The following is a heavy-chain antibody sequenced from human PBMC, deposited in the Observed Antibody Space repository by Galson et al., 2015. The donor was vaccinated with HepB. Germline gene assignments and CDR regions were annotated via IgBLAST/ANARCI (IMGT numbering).Heavy chain of an antibody. CDR3: ARRSAQINYYESNDYYYYFDF. V-gene: IGHV2-5*02. Sequence: PALVKPTQTLTLTCTFSGFSLTTRRVGVGWIRQPPGKALEWLTLIYWDDDKRYSPSLQSRLTITKDTSKNQVVLTMTNMDPVDTATYFCARRSAQINYYESNDYYYYFDFWGQGTLVTVSS. CDR2: IYWDDDK. D-gene: IGHD3-22*01. CDR1: GFSLTTRRVG. J-gene: IGHJ4*02.